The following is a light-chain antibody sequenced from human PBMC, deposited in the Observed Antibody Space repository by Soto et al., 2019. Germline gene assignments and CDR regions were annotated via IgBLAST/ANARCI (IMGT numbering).Light chain of an antibody. J-gene: IGLJ3*02. CDR3: NSYTTTDPFWV. Sequence: QSALTQPASVSGSPGQSITISCTGTSSDVGGYNHVSWYQQHSGKVPKVIIYEVSNRPSGVSDRFSGSKSGNTASLTISGLQPEDEADYYCNSYTTTDPFWVFGGGTKLTVL. V-gene: IGLV2-14*01. CDR1: SSDVGGYNH. CDR2: EVS.